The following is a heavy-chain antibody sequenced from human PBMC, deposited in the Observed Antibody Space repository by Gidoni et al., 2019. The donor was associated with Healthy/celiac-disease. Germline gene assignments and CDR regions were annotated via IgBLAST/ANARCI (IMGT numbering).Heavy chain of an antibody. J-gene: IGHJ4*02. D-gene: IGHD3-10*01. CDR3: AKVSGYGSGSYYNYFDY. CDR2: ISWNSGSI. CDR1: AFTFDAYA. Sequence: EVQLVESGGGLVQPGRSLRLSCAASAFTFDAYAMHWVRQAPGKGLEWVSGISWNSGSIGDADSVKSRFTISRDNAKNSLYLQMNSLRAEDKALYYCAKVSGYGSGSYYNYFDYWGQGTLVTVSS. V-gene: IGHV3-9*01.